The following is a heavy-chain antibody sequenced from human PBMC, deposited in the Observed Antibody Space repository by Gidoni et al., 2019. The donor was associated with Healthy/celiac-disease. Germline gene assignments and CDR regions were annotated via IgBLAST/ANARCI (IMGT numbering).Heavy chain of an antibody. CDR2: ISGSGGSK. Sequence: EVQLLESGGGLVQPGGSLRPSCPASGFTFSSYAMSWVRQAPGKGLEWVSAISGSGGSKYYADSVKGRFTISRDNSKNTLYLQMNSLRAEDTAVYYCAKDVYSNYGLFDYWGQGTLVTVSS. CDR1: GFTFSSYA. D-gene: IGHD4-4*01. J-gene: IGHJ4*02. V-gene: IGHV3-23*01. CDR3: AKDVYSNYGLFDY.